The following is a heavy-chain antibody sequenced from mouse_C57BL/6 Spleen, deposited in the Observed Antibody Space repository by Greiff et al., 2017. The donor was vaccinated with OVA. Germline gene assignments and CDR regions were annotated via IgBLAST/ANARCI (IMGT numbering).Heavy chain of an antibody. J-gene: IGHJ2*01. CDR1: GFTFTDYY. CDR2: IRNKANGYTT. D-gene: IGHD4-1*01. CDR3: ARSGWDDHFDY. V-gene: IGHV7-3*01. Sequence: EVKLVESGGGLVQPGGSLSLSCAASGFTFTDYYMSWVRQPPGKALEWLGFIRNKANGYTTEYSASVKGRFTISRDNSQCILYLQMNALRAEDSATYYCARSGWDDHFDYWGQGTTLTVSS.